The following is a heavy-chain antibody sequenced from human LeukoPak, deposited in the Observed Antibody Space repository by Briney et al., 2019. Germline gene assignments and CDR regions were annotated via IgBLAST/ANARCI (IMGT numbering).Heavy chain of an antibody. CDR1: GFTFSSYG. Sequence: GGSLRLSCAASGFTFSSYGMHWVRQAPGKGLEWVSSISSSSSYIYYADSVKGRFTISRDNAKNSLYLQMNSLRAEDTAVYYCARDYHSNYDRYYYYYMDVWGKGTTVTVSS. J-gene: IGHJ6*03. CDR2: ISSSSSYI. D-gene: IGHD4-11*01. V-gene: IGHV3-21*01. CDR3: ARDYHSNYDRYYYYYMDV.